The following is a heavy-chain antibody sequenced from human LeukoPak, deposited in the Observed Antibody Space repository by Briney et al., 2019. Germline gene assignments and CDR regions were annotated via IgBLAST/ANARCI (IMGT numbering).Heavy chain of an antibody. V-gene: IGHV1-8*01. D-gene: IGHD2-8*01. CDR3: ARSPSYCTNGVCGMDV. Sequence: ASVTVSCKASGYTFTSYDINWVRQAPGQGLEWMGWMNPNSGNTGYAQKFQGRVTMTRNTSISTAYMELSSLRSEDTAVYYCARSPSYCTNGVCGMDVWGQGTTVTVSS. CDR1: GYTFTSYD. J-gene: IGHJ6*02. CDR2: MNPNSGNT.